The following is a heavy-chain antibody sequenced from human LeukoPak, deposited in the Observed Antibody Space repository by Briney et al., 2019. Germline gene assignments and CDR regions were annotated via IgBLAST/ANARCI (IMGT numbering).Heavy chain of an antibody. J-gene: IGHJ4*02. CDR1: GFPFRNYS. V-gene: IGHV3-23*01. CDR3: AKDDAGFGEDFDS. Sequence: PGGSLRLSCTTSGFPFRNYSMNWVRQAPGRGLQWVSAISASGRTTKYADPVKSRFTISRDNSRNTLYLHIDSLRPDDTALYFCAKDDAGFGEDFDSWGQGTLVIVSS. CDR2: ISASGRTT. D-gene: IGHD3-10*01.